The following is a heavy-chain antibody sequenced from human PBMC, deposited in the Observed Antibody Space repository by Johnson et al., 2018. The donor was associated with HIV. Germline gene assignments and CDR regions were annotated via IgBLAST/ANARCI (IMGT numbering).Heavy chain of an antibody. CDR3: ARDQAYRSSWAFSFDI. Sequence: QVQLVESGGGVVQSGRSLRLSCAASGFTFGDSAIHWVRQAPGKGLEWVAVLSYDGSNEYYADSVKGRFTISRDNSKNTLYLQMNSLRSDDTAVYFCARDQAYRSSWAFSFDIWGQGTMVTVSS. D-gene: IGHD6-13*01. V-gene: IGHV3-30-3*01. J-gene: IGHJ3*02. CDR1: GFTFGDSA. CDR2: LSYDGSNE.